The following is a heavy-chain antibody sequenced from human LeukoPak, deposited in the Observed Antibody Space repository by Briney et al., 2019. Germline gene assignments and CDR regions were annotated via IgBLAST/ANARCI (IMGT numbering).Heavy chain of an antibody. J-gene: IGHJ4*02. CDR2: INHSGST. CDR3: ARGRLRYYDSSGYCDY. CDR1: GGSFSGYY. D-gene: IGHD3-22*01. V-gene: IGHV4-34*01. Sequence: SETLSLTCAVYGGSFSGYYWSWIRQSPGKGLEWIGEINHSGSTNYNPSLKSRVTISVDTSKNQFSLKLSSVTAADTAVYYCARGRLRYYDSSGYCDYWGQGTLVTVSS.